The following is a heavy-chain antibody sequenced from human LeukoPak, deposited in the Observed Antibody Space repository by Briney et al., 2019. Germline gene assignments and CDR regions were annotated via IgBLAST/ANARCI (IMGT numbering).Heavy chain of an antibody. CDR3: ARARYVVDIVALNWFDP. CDR1: GGSISSYY. V-gene: IGHV4-39*07. J-gene: IGHJ5*02. CDR2: IFYSGST. D-gene: IGHD5-12*01. Sequence: SETLSLTCTVSGGSISSYYWGWIRQPPGKGLEWIGSIFYSGSTYYNPSLKSRVTISVDTSKNQFSLKLSSVTAADTAVYYCARARYVVDIVALNWFDPWGQGTLVTVSS.